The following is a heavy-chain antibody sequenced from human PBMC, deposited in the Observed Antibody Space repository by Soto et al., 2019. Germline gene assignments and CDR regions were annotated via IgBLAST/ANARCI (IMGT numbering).Heavy chain of an antibody. CDR1: GYTSTSYG. CDR3: ARRPTWIQLWLLDY. J-gene: IGHJ4*02. V-gene: IGHV1-18*01. D-gene: IGHD5-18*01. Sequence: ASVKVSCKASGYTSTSYGISWVRQAPGQGLEWMGWISAYNGNTNYTQKLQGRVTMTTDTSTSTAYMELRSLRSDDTAVYFCARRPTWIQLWLLDYWGQGTLVTVSS. CDR2: ISAYNGNT.